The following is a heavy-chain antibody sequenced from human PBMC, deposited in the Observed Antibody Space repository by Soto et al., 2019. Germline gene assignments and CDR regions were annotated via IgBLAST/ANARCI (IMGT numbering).Heavy chain of an antibody. CDR1: GFTFSSYS. D-gene: IGHD4-17*01. J-gene: IGHJ6*02. CDR2: ISSSSSYI. Sequence: LRLSWAASGFTFSSYSMNWVRQAPGKGLEWVSSISSSSSYIYYADSVKGRFTISSDNAKNSLYLQMNSLRAEDTAVYSFAGGRGYGEPPRFYVGMDVGVQGTTVTVSS. V-gene: IGHV3-21*01. CDR3: AGGRGYGEPPRFYVGMDV.